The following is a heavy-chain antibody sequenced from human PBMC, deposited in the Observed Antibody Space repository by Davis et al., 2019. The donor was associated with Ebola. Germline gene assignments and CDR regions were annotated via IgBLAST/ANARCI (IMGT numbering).Heavy chain of an antibody. CDR2: IIPIFGTA. V-gene: IGHV1-69*13. CDR3: ARMGRYCSSTSCSRIAAAGYFDY. J-gene: IGHJ4*02. Sequence: SVKVSCKASGGTFSSYAISWVRQAPGQGLEWMGGIIPIFGTANYAQKFQGRVTITADESTSTAYMELSSLRSEDTAVYYCARMGRYCSSTSCSRIAAAGYFDYWGQGTLVTVSS. D-gene: IGHD2-2*01. CDR1: GGTFSSYA.